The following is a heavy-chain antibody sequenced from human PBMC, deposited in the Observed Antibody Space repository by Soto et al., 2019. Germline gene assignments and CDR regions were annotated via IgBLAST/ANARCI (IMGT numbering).Heavy chain of an antibody. CDR2: INSDGSRT. Sequence: QPGGSLRLSCAASGFTFSPYWMHLVRQDPGKGLVWVSHINSDGSRTSYADSAKGRFTISRDNANNTLYLQMNSLRAEDTAVYYCARARALTVNTVKGMDVWGQGTTVTVSS. CDR1: GFTFSPYW. V-gene: IGHV3-74*01. J-gene: IGHJ6*02. CDR3: ARARALTVNTVKGMDV. D-gene: IGHD4-4*01.